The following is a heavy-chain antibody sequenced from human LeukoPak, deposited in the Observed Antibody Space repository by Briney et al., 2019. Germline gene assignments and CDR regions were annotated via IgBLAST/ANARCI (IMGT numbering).Heavy chain of an antibody. CDR1: GGSFSGYY. Sequence: PSETLSLTCAVYGGSFSGYYWSWIRQPPGKGLEWIGEINHSGSTKYNPSLKSRVTISVDTSKNQFSLKLSSVTAADTAVYYCARGHRSSWYRYYFDYWGQGTLVTVSS. J-gene: IGHJ4*02. CDR3: ARGHRSSWYRYYFDY. V-gene: IGHV4-34*01. CDR2: INHSGST. D-gene: IGHD6-19*01.